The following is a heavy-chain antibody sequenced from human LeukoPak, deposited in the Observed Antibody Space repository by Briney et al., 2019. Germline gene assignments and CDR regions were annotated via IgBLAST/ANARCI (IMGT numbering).Heavy chain of an antibody. CDR1: GGSISTGDYY. Sequence: SETLSLTCTVSGGSISTGDYYWGWIRQSPGTGLEWIGSIRYSGTTYYNPSLKSRVTLSVDTSKNQFSLKLSSVTPAADTTVYYCARQLGRGLWTFDFWGQGTLVTVSS. D-gene: IGHD7-27*01. J-gene: IGHJ4*02. V-gene: IGHV4-39*01. CDR3: ARQLGRGLWTFDF. CDR2: IRYSGTT.